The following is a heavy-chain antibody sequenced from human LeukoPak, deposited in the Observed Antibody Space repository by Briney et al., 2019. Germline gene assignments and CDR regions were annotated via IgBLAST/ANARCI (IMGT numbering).Heavy chain of an antibody. V-gene: IGHV3-21*01. CDR2: ISTSSSYK. D-gene: IGHD5-12*01. Sequence: GGSLRLSCAASGFTFNNYDMNWVRLAPGRGLEWVSSISTSSSYKYYADSLKGRFTVSRDNAKNLLYLHMNSLRAEDTAVYWCARFDSASGTGFDYWGQGTPVTVSS. CDR3: ARFDSASGTGFDY. J-gene: IGHJ4*02. CDR1: GFTFNNYD.